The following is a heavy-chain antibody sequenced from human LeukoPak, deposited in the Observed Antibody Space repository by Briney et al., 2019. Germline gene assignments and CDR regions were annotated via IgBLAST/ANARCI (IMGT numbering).Heavy chain of an antibody. CDR2: IIPIFGTA. Sequence: PWASVKVSCKASGGTFSSYAISWVRQAPGQGLEWMGGIIPIFGTANYAQKFQGRVTITADESTSTAYMELSSLRSEDTAVYYCARDGGWQYYYGMDVWGQGTTVTVSS. J-gene: IGHJ6*02. D-gene: IGHD6-19*01. V-gene: IGHV1-69*13. CDR3: ARDGGWQYYYGMDV. CDR1: GGTFSSYA.